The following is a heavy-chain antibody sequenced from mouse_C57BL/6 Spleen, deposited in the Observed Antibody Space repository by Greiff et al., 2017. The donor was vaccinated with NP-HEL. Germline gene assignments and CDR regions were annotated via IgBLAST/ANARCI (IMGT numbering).Heavy chain of an antibody. J-gene: IGHJ3*01. Sequence: QVQLQQPGAELVKPGASVKLSCKASGYTFTSYWMQWVKQRPGQGLEWIGEIDPSDSYTNYNQKFKGKATLIVDTSSSTAYMQLSSLTSEDSAVYYCARSGNPFAYWGQGTLVTVSA. V-gene: IGHV1-50*01. CDR3: ARSGNPFAY. CDR1: GYTFTSYW. D-gene: IGHD1-3*01. CDR2: IDPSDSYT.